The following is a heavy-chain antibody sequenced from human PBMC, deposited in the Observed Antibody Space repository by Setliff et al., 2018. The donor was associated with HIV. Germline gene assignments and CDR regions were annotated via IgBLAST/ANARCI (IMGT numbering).Heavy chain of an antibody. CDR1: GGSISTNNFF. CDR2: VDYSGST. V-gene: IGHV4-39*07. D-gene: IGHD6-19*01. J-gene: IGHJ5*02. CDR3: ARGRTQWPNYNYFDP. Sequence: PSETLSLTCTVSGGSISTNNFFWGWLRQPPGKGLEWIGTVDYSGSTNYTPSLKSRVTISVDTSKSQFSLKLSSLTAADTAVYYCARGRTQWPNYNYFDPWGLGTLVTVSS.